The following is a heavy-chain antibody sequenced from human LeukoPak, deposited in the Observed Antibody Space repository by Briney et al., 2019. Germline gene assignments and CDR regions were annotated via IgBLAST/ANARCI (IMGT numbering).Heavy chain of an antibody. V-gene: IGHV4-59*11. CDR3: ARDTDRRSSPGSWFDP. J-gene: IGHJ5*02. CDR2: IFYSGHT. CDR1: GGSITSHS. D-gene: IGHD2-15*01. Sequence: SETLSLTCPVSGGSITSHSWSWIRQPPGKGLEWIGYIFYSGHTNYNPSLRSRVTISVDTSKTQFSLSLTSVTAADTAVYYCARDTDRRSSPGSWFDPWGQGTLVTVSS.